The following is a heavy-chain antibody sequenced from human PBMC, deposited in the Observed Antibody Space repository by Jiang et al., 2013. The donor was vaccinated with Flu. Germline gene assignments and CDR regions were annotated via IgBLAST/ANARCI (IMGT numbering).Heavy chain of an antibody. D-gene: IGHD3-3*01. Sequence: VQLLESGGGLVQPGGSLRLSCAASGFTFSSYEMNWVRQAPGKGLEWVSYISSSGSTIYYADSVKGRFTISRDNAKNSLYLQMNSLRAEDTAVYYCAREFNRFWSGYYKSPGNYFDYWGQGTLVTVSS. J-gene: IGHJ4*02. V-gene: IGHV3-48*03. CDR3: AREFNRFWSGYYKSPGNYFDY. CDR1: GFTFSSYE. CDR2: ISSSGSTI.